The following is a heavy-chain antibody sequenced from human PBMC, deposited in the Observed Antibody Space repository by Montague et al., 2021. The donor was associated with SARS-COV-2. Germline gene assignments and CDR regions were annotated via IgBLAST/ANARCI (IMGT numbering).Heavy chain of an antibody. CDR3: ARHYSATLPAVS. D-gene: IGHD2-15*01. CDR1: GGSISSFY. V-gene: IGHV4-59*08. CDR2: ISDSGST. Sequence: SETLSLTCTVSGGSISSFYWSWFRQPPGKGLEWIGYISDSGSTNYNPSPTSRVTMSVDTSKNQFSLRVNSVTAADTAMYYCARHYSATLPAVSWGQGTLVTVSS. J-gene: IGHJ5*02.